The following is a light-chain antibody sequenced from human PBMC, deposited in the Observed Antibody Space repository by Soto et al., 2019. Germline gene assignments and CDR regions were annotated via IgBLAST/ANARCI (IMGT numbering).Light chain of an antibody. Sequence: ETVMTQSPATLSVSPGERATLSCWASQSVNSNLAWYQQKLGQAPRVLIYGASTRATGIPARFSGSGSETEFIPTISSLQSEDSATYYCQHYNTWPWTFGQGTKVDIK. CDR2: GAS. CDR3: QHYNTWPWT. CDR1: QSVNSN. J-gene: IGKJ1*01. V-gene: IGKV3-15*01.